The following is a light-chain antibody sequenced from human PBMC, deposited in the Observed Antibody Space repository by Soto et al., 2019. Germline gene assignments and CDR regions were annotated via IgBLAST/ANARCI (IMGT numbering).Light chain of an antibody. Sequence: QSARTQPASVSGSPGQSITISCTGTSSDVGGYNYVSWYQQHPGKAPKLMIYEVSNRPSGVSNRFSGSKSGNTASLTISGLQAEDEADYYCSSYTSSSTDVVFGGGTKLTVL. J-gene: IGLJ2*01. V-gene: IGLV2-14*01. CDR1: SSDVGGYNY. CDR2: EVS. CDR3: SSYTSSSTDVV.